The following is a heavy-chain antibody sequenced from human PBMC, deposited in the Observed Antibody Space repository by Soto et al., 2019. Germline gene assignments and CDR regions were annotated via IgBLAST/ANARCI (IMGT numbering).Heavy chain of an antibody. Sequence: ASVKVSCKASGYTFTSYGISWVRQAPGQGLEWMGWISAYNGNTNYAQKLQGRVTMTTDTSTSTAYMELRSLRSDDTAVYYCARLGYCSGGSCYARTVYSSGNWFDTWGQGTLVTAPQ. J-gene: IGHJ5*02. V-gene: IGHV1-18*01. CDR2: ISAYNGNT. D-gene: IGHD2-15*01. CDR3: ARLGYCSGGSCYARTVYSSGNWFDT. CDR1: GYTFTSYG.